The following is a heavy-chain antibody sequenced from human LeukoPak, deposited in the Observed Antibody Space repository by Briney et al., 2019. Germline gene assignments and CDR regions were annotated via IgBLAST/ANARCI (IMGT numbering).Heavy chain of an antibody. CDR3: ARLPCGSTSCYGGFDY. D-gene: IGHD2-2*01. J-gene: IGHJ4*02. CDR2: IYYSGST. V-gene: IGHV4-39*01. CDR1: GGSIGSYY. Sequence: SETLSLTCTVSGGSIGSYYWGWIRQPPGKGLEWIGSIYYSGSTYYNPSLKSRVTISVDTSKNQFSLKLSSVTAADTAVYYCARLPCGSTSCYGGFDYWGQGTLVTVSS.